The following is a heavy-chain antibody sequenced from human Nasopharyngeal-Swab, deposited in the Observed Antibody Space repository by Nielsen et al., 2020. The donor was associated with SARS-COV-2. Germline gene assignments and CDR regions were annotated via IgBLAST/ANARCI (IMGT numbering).Heavy chain of an antibody. D-gene: IGHD3-10*01. V-gene: IGHV5-51*01. CDR3: ARGGSGSYIDY. CDR2: IYTGDSDT. CDR1: GFSITNYW. J-gene: IGHJ4*02. Sequence: GESLKISCKASGFSITNYWIGWVRQMPGRGLEWMGIIYTGDSDTRYRPSFQGQVTISADKSISTAYLQWSSLKASDTAMYYCARGGSGSYIDYWGQGTLVTVSS.